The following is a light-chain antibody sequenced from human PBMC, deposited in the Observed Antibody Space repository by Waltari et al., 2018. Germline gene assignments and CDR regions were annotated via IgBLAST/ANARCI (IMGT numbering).Light chain of an antibody. V-gene: IGLV3-10*01. J-gene: IGLJ3*02. CDR3: YSVDTTSKGV. CDR1: ALPKRY. CDR2: GDP. Sequence: SYELTQPPSVSVSPGQTARTTCSGDALPKRYVYWYRQKSGQAPVLVIFGDPRRPSGIPESFSAATSGTMATLTIRRAQVDDEADYYCYSVDTTSKGVFGGGTALTVL.